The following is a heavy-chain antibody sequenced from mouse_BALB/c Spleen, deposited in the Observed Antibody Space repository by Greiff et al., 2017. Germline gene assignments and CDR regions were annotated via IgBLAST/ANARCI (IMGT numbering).Heavy chain of an antibody. V-gene: IGHV5-4*02. J-gene: IGHJ3*01. CDR2: ISDGGSYT. CDR1: GFTFSDYY. CDR3: ARDPAY. Sequence: EVKVVESGGGLVKPGGSLKLSCAASGFTFSDYYMYWVRQTPEKRLEWVATISDGGSYTYYPDSVKGRFTISRDNAKNNLYLQMSSLKSEDTAMYYCARDPAYWGQGTLVTVSA.